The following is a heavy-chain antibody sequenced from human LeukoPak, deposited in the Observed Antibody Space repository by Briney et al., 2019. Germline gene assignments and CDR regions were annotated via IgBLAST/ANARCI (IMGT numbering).Heavy chain of an antibody. Sequence: SETLSLTCTVSRGSLSNYYWSWIRQPPGKGLEWIGYVSYSGSTNYNPSLKSRVTISLDTTKSQFSLRLSSVTAADTAAYYCATEGDYYDSGTFYKTFDIWGRGTMVTVSS. CDR2: VSYSGST. D-gene: IGHD3-10*01. CDR1: RGSLSNYY. V-gene: IGHV4-59*01. CDR3: ATEGDYYDSGTFYKTFDI. J-gene: IGHJ3*02.